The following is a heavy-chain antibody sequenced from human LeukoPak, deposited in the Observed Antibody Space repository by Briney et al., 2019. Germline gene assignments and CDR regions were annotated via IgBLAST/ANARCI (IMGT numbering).Heavy chain of an antibody. Sequence: GGSLRLSCAASGFIFSSYSMSWVRQAPGKGLEWVSVITGSGGNTYYAYSVKGRFTISKDNSKNTVYLQMGSLRVDDTAVYYCAKAASSSWPSYYYGMDVWGQGTTVTVSS. J-gene: IGHJ6*02. CDR3: AKAASSSWPSYYYGMDV. CDR2: ITGSGGNT. CDR1: GFIFSSYS. V-gene: IGHV3-23*01. D-gene: IGHD6-13*01.